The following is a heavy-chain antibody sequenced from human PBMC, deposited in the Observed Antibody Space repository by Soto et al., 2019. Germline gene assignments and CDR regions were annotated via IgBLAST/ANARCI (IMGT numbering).Heavy chain of an antibody. D-gene: IGHD6-13*01. CDR1: GFTFSSYA. J-gene: IGHJ4*02. CDR2: ISYDGSNK. Sequence: QVQLVESGGGVVQPGRSLRLSCAASGFTFSSYAMHWVRQAPGKGLAWVAVISYDGSNKYYADSVKGRFTISRDNAKNTLYLQMNSLRAEDTAVYYCARDSGGPSSSWSMYYFDYWGQGTLVTVSS. CDR3: ARDSGGPSSSWSMYYFDY. V-gene: IGHV3-30-3*01.